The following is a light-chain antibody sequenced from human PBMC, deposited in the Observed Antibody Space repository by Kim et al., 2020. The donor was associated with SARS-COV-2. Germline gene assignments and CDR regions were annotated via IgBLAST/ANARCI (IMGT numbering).Light chain of an antibody. CDR2: DAS. J-gene: IGKJ2*01. V-gene: IGKV3-15*01. CDR3: QQYNFWHS. Sequence: EIVMTQSPDTLSVSPGERATLSCRASQSLDDDLAWYQQKPGQAPRLLIFDASTRATGVPARFSGSGSGTEFTLTISRLQSEDFAVYYCQQYNFWHSFGQGTKVDIK. CDR1: QSLDDD.